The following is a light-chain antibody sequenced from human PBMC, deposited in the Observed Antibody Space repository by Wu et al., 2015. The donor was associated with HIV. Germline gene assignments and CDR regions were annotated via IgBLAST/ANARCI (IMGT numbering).Light chain of an antibody. CDR3: QQDHNLPL. J-gene: IGKJ1*01. V-gene: IGKV3D-15*02. CDR2: GTS. CDR1: QSVSSY. Sequence: EIVMTQSPATLSVSPGERATLSCRASQSVSSYLTWYQQKPGQAPRLLIYGTSTRATGIPARFSGSGSGTDLTLTISSLQPEDFAVYYCQQDHNLPLFGQGTKVRIK.